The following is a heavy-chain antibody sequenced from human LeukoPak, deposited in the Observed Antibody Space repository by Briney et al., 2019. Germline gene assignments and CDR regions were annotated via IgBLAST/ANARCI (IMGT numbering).Heavy chain of an antibody. V-gene: IGHV3-7*01. Sequence: GGSLRLSCAASGFTFSGSWMNWVRQAPGKGLEWVANINPDGSQKFYVDSVKGRFTISRDNAKNSLELQMNSLRAKDTAVYYCTRVSLMITPDYWGQGTLVTVSS. CDR1: GFTFSGSW. CDR3: TRVSLMITPDY. J-gene: IGHJ4*02. D-gene: IGHD2-8*01. CDR2: INPDGSQK.